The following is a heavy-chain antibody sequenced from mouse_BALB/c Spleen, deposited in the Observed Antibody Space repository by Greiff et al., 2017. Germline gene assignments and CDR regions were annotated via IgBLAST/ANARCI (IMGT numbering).Heavy chain of an antibody. D-gene: IGHD2-1*01. CDR3: AREGGYYGNPYSMDY. CDR1: GFSLTSYG. Sequence: VHLVESGPGLVAPSQSLSITCTVSGFSLTSYGVHWVRQPPGKGLEWLGVIWAGGSTNYNSALMSRLSISKDNSKSQVFLKMNSLQTDDTAMYYCAREGGYYGNPYSMDYWGQGTSVTVSS. J-gene: IGHJ4*01. CDR2: IWAGGST. V-gene: IGHV2-9*02.